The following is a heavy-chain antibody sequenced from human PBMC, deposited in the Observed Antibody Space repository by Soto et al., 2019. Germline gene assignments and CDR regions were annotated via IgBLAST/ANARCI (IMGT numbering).Heavy chain of an antibody. J-gene: IGHJ4*02. Sequence: QVQLVQSGAEVKKPGASVKVSCKASGYTFTSYDINWVRQATGQGLEWMGWMNPNSGNTGYAQSFQGRVTMTKNTSISTAYMELSSLRSDDTAVYYCASASSSSWPYFLDSWGQGTLVTVSS. CDR2: MNPNSGNT. D-gene: IGHD6-13*01. V-gene: IGHV1-8*01. CDR1: GYTFTSYD. CDR3: ASASSSSWPYFLDS.